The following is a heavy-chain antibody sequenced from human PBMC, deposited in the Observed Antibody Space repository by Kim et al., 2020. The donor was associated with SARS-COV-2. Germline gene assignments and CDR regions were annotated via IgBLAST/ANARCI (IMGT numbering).Heavy chain of an antibody. D-gene: IGHD4-17*01. CDR3: AGDGLWDDYGDYPPFDY. J-gene: IGHJ4*02. Sequence: AKVRFTLSRDNSKNTLYLQMNCLRAEETAVYYCAGDGLWDDYGDYPPFDYWGQGTLVTVSS. V-gene: IGHV3-30*01.